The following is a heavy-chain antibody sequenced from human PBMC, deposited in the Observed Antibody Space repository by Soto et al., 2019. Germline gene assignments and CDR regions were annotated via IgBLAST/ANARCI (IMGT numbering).Heavy chain of an antibody. CDR3: ARWVGGSMYDNSGKYDS. CDR1: GFIFIGSG. D-gene: IGHD3-22*01. Sequence: QVQLVESGGGVVQPGRSLRLTCAASGFIFIGSGMHWVRQAPGKGLEWVALISYDGSRTYYADSVRDRFTISRDNGQNTLYLQMNSLRAEDTAVYFCARWVGGSMYDNSGKYDSWGQGTLVIVSS. J-gene: IGHJ5*01. V-gene: IGHV3-30*03. CDR2: ISYDGSRT.